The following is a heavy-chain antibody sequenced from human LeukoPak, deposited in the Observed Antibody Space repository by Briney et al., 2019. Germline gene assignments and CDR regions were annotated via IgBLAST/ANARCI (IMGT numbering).Heavy chain of an antibody. CDR1: GYTFTGYY. V-gene: IGHV1-2*02. J-gene: IGHJ4*02. CDR3: ARGGTYDSSGYYPFDY. D-gene: IGHD3-22*01. Sequence: EASVKVSCKASGYTFTGYYMHWVRQAPGQGLEWMGWINPNSGGTNYAQKFQGRVTMTRDTSISTAYMELSRLRSDDTAVYYCARGGTYDSSGYYPFDYWGQGTLVTVSS. CDR2: INPNSGGT.